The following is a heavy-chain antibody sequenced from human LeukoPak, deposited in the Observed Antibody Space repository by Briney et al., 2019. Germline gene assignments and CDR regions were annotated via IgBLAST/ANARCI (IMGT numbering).Heavy chain of an antibody. CDR1: GASISDYY. D-gene: IGHD3-22*01. CDR2: INHSGST. J-gene: IGHJ4*02. Sequence: SETLSLTCNVSGASISDYYWSWIRQPPGKGLEWIGEINHSGSTNYNPSLKSRVTISVDTSKNQFSLKLSSVTAADTAVYYCARPGYYYDSSGYYSYWGQGTLVTVSS. CDR3: ARPGYYYDSSGYYSY. V-gene: IGHV4-34*01.